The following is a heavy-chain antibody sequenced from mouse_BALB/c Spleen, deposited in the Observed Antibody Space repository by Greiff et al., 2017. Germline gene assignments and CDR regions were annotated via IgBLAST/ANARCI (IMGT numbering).Heavy chain of an antibody. D-gene: IGHD1-1*01. J-gene: IGHJ2*01. Sequence: EVKLMESGGGLVKPGGSLKLSCAASGFTFSSYAMSWVRQTPEKRLEWVASISSGGSTYYPDSVKGRFTISRDNARNILYLQMSSLRSEDTAMYYCARGREYYGSDYFDYWGQGTTLTVSS. CDR1: GFTFSSYA. CDR3: ARGREYYGSDYFDY. V-gene: IGHV5-6-5*01. CDR2: ISSGGST.